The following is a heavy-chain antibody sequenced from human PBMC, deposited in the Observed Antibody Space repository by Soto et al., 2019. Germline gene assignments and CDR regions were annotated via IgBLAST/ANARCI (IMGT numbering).Heavy chain of an antibody. D-gene: IGHD2-2*01. CDR3: ARDWNCSNTRCQNCFDP. Sequence: ASVKVSCKASGGTFSIYTIIWVRQAPGQGLEWMGRIIPILGIANYAQKFQGRVTITADKSTSTAYMELSSLRSDDTAVYYCARDWNCSNTRCQNCFDPWGQGTLVTVSS. CDR1: GGTFSIYT. V-gene: IGHV1-69*04. CDR2: IIPILGIA. J-gene: IGHJ5*02.